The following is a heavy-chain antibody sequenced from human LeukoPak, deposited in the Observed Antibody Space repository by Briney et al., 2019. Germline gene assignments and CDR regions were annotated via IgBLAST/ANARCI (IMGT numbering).Heavy chain of an antibody. J-gene: IGHJ4*02. CDR2: ISAYNGNT. D-gene: IGHD3-3*01. CDR1: GYTFISYD. Sequence: GASVKVSCKASGYTFISYDISWVRQAPGQGLEWMGWISAYNGNTNYAQKLQGRVTMTTDTSTSTAYMELRSLRSDDTAVYYCARVTTYYDFWSGYYTPPNYWGQGTLVTVSS. CDR3: ARVTTYYDFWSGYYTPPNY. V-gene: IGHV1-18*01.